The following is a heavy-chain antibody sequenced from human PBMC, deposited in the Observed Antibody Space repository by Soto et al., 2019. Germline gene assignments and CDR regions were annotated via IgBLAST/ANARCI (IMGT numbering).Heavy chain of an antibody. J-gene: IGHJ3*02. CDR1: GFTFRSYG. CDR3: ARGYGGYSSGFDI. V-gene: IGHV3-33*01. CDR2: IWYDGSKK. D-gene: IGHD3-22*01. Sequence: QVQLVESGGGVVQPGRSLRLSCAASGFTFRSYGMHWVRQAPGKGLEWVAVIWYDGSKKYYADSVKDRFTVSRDNSKNTLYRQMNSLRAEDTAVYYCARGYGGYSSGFDIWGQGTMVTVSS.